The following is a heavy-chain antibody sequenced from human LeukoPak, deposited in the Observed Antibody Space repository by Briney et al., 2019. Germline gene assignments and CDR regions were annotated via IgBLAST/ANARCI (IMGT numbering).Heavy chain of an antibody. CDR1: GYTFTSYD. J-gene: IGHJ6*03. D-gene: IGHD2-2*01. CDR3: ARGGPGDIVVVPAAKYNYYYYMDV. Sequence: ASVKVSCKASGYTFTSYDINWVRQATGQGLEWMGWMNPNSGNTGYAQKFQGRVTITRNTSISTAYMELSSLRSEDTAVYYCARGGPGDIVVVPAAKYNYYYYMDVWGKGTTVTVSS. V-gene: IGHV1-8*03. CDR2: MNPNSGNT.